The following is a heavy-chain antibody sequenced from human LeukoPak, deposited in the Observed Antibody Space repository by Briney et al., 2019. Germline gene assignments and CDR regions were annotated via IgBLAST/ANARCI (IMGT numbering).Heavy chain of an antibody. CDR3: ARGYGGYDFDY. V-gene: IGHV4-59*08. D-gene: IGHD5-12*01. CDR1: GGSISSYY. Sequence: SETLSLTCTVSGGSISSYYWSWIRQPPGKGLEWIGYIYYSGSTNYNPSLKSRVTISVDTSKNQFSLKLSSVTAADTAVYYCARGYGGYDFDYWGQGTLVTVSS. CDR2: IYYSGST. J-gene: IGHJ4*02.